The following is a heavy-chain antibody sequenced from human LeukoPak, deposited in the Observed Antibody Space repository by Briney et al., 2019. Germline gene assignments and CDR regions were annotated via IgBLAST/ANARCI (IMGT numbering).Heavy chain of an antibody. CDR3: ARVFRQWLDHDAFDI. J-gene: IGHJ3*02. CDR2: ILYDGINT. D-gene: IGHD6-19*01. CDR1: GFTLSRYG. Sequence: GRSLRLSCAAYGFTLSRYGMHWVGQAAGKGGEWVAVILYDGINTYYAASLKCRFTISTDNSKNTLYLQMNSLRPEDTAVYYCARVFRQWLDHDAFDIWGQGTMVTVSS. V-gene: IGHV3-33*01.